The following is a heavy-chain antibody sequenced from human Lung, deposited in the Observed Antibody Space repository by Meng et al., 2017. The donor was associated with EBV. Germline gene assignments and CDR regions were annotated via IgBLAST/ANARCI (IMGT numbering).Heavy chain of an antibody. J-gene: IGHJ4*02. D-gene: IGHD3-22*01. CDR3: ARSNYYDSSGLDY. Sequence: PQESGPGRVQPSQTLSLTCAVSCGSISSGGYYWSWIRQPPGKGLEWIGYIYYSGSTYYNPSLKSRVTISVDTSKNQFSLKLSSVTAADTAVYYCARSNYYDSSGLDYWGQGTLVTVSS. CDR2: IYYSGST. V-gene: IGHV4-30-4*01. CDR1: CGSISSGGYY.